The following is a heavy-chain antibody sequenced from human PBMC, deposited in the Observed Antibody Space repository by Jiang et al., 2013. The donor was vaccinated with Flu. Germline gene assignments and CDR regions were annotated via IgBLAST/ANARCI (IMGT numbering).Heavy chain of an antibody. CDR2: IIPIFSTE. V-gene: IGHV1-69*01. CDR1: GDTFTSYG. Sequence: AEVKKPGSSVKLSCKASGDTFTSYGINWVRQAPGQGLEWMGGIIPIFSTEDYAQKFQGRVTITVDASTSTAYMDLNSLRSEDTAVYYCARGVGGYSHGYLLYWGQGTLVTVSS. CDR3: ARGVGGYSHGYLLY. D-gene: IGHD5-18*01. J-gene: IGHJ4*02.